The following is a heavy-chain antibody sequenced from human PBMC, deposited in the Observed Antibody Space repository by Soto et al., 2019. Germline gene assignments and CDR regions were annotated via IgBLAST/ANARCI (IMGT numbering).Heavy chain of an antibody. J-gene: IGHJ4*02. V-gene: IGHV3-23*01. CDR1: GFIFSTYA. CDR2: ISTSGVST. Sequence: GGSLRLSCAASGFIFSTYAMSWVRRAPGKGLEWVSSISTSGVSTYYADSVKDRFTISRDNSKNTLYLQMNSLRAEDTAVYHCAKDPYGLGNSFAYWGEGTLVTVS. D-gene: IGHD3-10*01. CDR3: AKDPYGLGNSFAY.